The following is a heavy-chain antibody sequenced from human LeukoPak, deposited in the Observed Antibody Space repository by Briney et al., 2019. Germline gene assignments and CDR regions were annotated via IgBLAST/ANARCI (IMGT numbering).Heavy chain of an antibody. D-gene: IGHD3-16*01. CDR1: GGSISNYY. CDR3: ARHTTHGDYNPNDY. Sequence: SETLSLTCTVSGGSISNYYWSWIRQPPWKELEWIGCISYSGNTDSNPSLKSRVTISVDTSKNQFSLKLSSVTAADTAVYYCARHTTHGDYNPNDYWGQGTLVTVSS. V-gene: IGHV4-59*08. CDR2: ISYSGNT. J-gene: IGHJ4*02.